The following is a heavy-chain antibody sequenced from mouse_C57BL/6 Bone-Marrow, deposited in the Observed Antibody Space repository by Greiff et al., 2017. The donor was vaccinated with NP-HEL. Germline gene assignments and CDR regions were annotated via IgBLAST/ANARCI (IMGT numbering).Heavy chain of an antibody. J-gene: IGHJ4*01. Sequence: VQLQQPGAELVRPGSSVQLSCKASGYTFTSYWMHWVKQRPIQGLEWIGNIDPSDSETHYNQKFKDKATLTVDKSSSTAYMQLSSLTSEDSAVYYCARRWLPDAMDYWGQGTSVTVSS. CDR2: IDPSDSET. D-gene: IGHD2-3*01. V-gene: IGHV1-52*01. CDR1: GYTFTSYW. CDR3: ARRWLPDAMDY.